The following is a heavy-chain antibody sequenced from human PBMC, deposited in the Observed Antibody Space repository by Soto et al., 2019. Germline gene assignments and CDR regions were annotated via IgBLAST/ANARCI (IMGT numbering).Heavy chain of an antibody. CDR2: ISNTGGTT. CDR3: VKAFNGQYLNRKAFDY. CDR1: GFTFGSFA. V-gene: IGHV3-64D*08. Sequence: EVQLVESGGDLVQTGGSLTLSCSASGFTFGSFAMHWVRQAPGKRLEYVSAISNTGGTTFYADPVKGRFIVSRDNSKNTLYLQISSLRPDDTALYFCVKAFNGQYLNRKAFDYWGQGTLVTVSS. D-gene: IGHD2-8*01. J-gene: IGHJ4*02.